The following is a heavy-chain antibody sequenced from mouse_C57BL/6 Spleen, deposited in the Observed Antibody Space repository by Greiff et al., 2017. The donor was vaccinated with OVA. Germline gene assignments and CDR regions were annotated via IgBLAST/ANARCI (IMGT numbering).Heavy chain of an antibody. V-gene: IGHV3-6*01. Sequence: ESGPGLVKPSQSLSLTCSVTGYSITSGYYWNWIRQFPGNKLEWMGYISYDGSNNYNPSLKNRISITRDTSKNQFFLKLNSVTTEDTATYYCARGGRGDYYAMDYWGQGTSVTVSS. CDR3: ARGGRGDYYAMDY. CDR1: GYSITSGYY. CDR2: ISYDGSN. J-gene: IGHJ4*01. D-gene: IGHD3-3*01.